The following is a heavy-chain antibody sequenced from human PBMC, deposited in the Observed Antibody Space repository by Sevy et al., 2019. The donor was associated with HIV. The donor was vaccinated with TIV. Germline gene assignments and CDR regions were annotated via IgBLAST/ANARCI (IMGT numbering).Heavy chain of an antibody. Sequence: ASVKVSCKVSGYTLTKLSIHWVRQAPGKGLEWMGEFAPQYGETIYAQRFQGRLTMTEDTSPDTAFMELSSLTSEDTAIYYCTTVGLRYYSGSSSYQGDRFDPWGQGTLVTVSS. CDR1: GYTLTKLS. J-gene: IGHJ5*02. V-gene: IGHV1-24*01. CDR3: TTVGLRYYSGSSSYQGDRFDP. D-gene: IGHD2-15*01. CDR2: FAPQYGET.